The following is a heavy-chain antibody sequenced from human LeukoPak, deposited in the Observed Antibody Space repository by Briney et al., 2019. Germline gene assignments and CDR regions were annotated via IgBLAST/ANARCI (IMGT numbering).Heavy chain of an antibody. D-gene: IGHD1-26*01. V-gene: IGHV1-2*02. J-gene: IGHJ4*02. Sequence: ASVKVSCKASVYTFTDYFLHWVRPAPGQGLEWMGWINPNSGGKNYAQKFQGRVTMTRDTSLSPAYMELSRLRSDDTAVYYCARRLPLIVGATGGDYWGQGTLVTVSS. CDR1: VYTFTDYF. CDR2: INPNSGGK. CDR3: ARRLPLIVGATGGDY.